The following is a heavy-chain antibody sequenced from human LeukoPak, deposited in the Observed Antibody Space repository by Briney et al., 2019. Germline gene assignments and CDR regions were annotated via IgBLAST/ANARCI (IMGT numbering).Heavy chain of an antibody. CDR3: ARAGSNYFWVLDY. CDR2: ISYDGNNK. D-gene: IGHD4-11*01. CDR1: GFTFSSFG. Sequence: GGSLRLSCAASGFTFSSFGMHWVRQAPGKGLEWVAVISYDGNNKYYADSVKGRFTISRDNSKNTLYLQMNSLRAEDAAVYYCARAGSNYFWVLDYWGQGTLVTVSS. J-gene: IGHJ4*02. V-gene: IGHV3-30*03.